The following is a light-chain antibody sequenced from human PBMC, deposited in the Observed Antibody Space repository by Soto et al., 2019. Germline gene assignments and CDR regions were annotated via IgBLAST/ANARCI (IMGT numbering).Light chain of an antibody. V-gene: IGLV1-40*01. CDR2: GNS. CDR3: QSYDSSLSVYYV. CDR1: SSNIGAGYD. J-gene: IGLJ1*01. Sequence: QSVLTQPPSVSGAPGQRVTISCTGSSSNIGAGYDVHWYQQLPGTAPKLLTYGNSNRPSGVPDRFSGSKSGTSASLASTGLQAEDEADYYCQSYDSSLSVYYVFGTGTKVTVL.